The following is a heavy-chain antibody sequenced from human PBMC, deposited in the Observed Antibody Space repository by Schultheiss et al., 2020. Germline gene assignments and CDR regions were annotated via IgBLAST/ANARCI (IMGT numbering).Heavy chain of an antibody. CDR3: ARVGAYYYDSSVRPNYYGMDV. CDR1: GYTFTSYD. Sequence: ASVKVSCKASGYTFTSYDINWVRQATGQGLEWMGWMNPNSGNTGYAQKFQRRVTMTRNTSISTAYMELSSLRSEDTAVYYCARVGAYYYDSSVRPNYYGMDVWGQGTTVTVSS. CDR2: MNPNSGNT. J-gene: IGHJ6*02. D-gene: IGHD3-22*01. V-gene: IGHV1-8*01.